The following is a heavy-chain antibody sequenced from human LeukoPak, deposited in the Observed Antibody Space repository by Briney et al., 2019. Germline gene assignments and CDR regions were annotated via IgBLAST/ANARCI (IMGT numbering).Heavy chain of an antibody. CDR1: GGSFSSSSYS. D-gene: IGHD5-18*01. J-gene: IGHJ5*02. V-gene: IGHV4-39*01. CDR2: IYYSGST. CDR3: ARHPRARGYSYGYSPNWFDP. Sequence: SRPLSSPCSAPGGSFSSSSYSWGCIRQPPGTGLEWIGSIYYSGSTYYNPSLKSRVTISVDTSKNQFSLKLSSVTAADTAVYYCARHPRARGYSYGYSPNWFDPRGQGTLVTVSS.